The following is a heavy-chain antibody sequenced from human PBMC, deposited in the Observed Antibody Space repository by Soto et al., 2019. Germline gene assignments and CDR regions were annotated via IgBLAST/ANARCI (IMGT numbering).Heavy chain of an antibody. CDR3: AKSDLVLKG. CDR1: GFTFSSYG. D-gene: IGHD2-8*01. Sequence: ESVGGVVQPGRSLRLSCAASGFTFSSYGMHWVRQAPGTGLEWVAVISYDGSNKYYADSVKGRFTISRDNSKNTLYLQMNSLRAEDTAVYYCAKSDLVLKGWGQGTLVTVSS. J-gene: IGHJ4*02. V-gene: IGHV3-30*18. CDR2: ISYDGSNK.